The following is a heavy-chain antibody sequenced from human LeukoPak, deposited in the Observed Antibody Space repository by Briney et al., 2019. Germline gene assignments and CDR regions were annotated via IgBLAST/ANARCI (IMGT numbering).Heavy chain of an antibody. Sequence: SETLSLTCAVYGGSFSGYYWSWIRQPPGRGLEWIGEINHSGSTYYNPSLRGRVTISVDTSKNQFSLKLSSVTAADTAVYYCARMRVNWFDPWGQGTLVTVSS. CDR2: INHSGST. CDR1: GGSFSGYY. CDR3: ARMRVNWFDP. V-gene: IGHV4-34*01. J-gene: IGHJ5*02.